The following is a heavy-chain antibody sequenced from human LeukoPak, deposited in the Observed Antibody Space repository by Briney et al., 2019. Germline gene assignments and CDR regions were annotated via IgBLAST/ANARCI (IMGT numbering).Heavy chain of an antibody. CDR2: MNPNSGNT. Sequence: ASVKVSCKASGYTFTSYDINWVRQATGQGLEWMGWMNPNSGNTGYAQKFQGRVTMTRNTSISTAYMELSSLRSEDMAVYYCARGKRGYYDILTGYYYYYGMDVWGQGTTVTVSS. CDR3: ARGKRGYYDILTGYYYYYGMDV. V-gene: IGHV1-8*01. CDR1: GYTFTSYD. D-gene: IGHD3-9*01. J-gene: IGHJ6*02.